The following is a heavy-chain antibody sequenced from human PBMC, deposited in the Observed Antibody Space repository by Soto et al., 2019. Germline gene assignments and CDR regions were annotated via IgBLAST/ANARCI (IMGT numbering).Heavy chain of an antibody. CDR1: GDSVSSNSAA. CDR2: TYYRSKWYN. V-gene: IGHV6-1*01. D-gene: IGHD3-10*01. J-gene: IGHJ3*02. Sequence: SQTLSLTCAISGDSVSSNSAAWNWIRQSPSRGHEWLGRTYYRSKWYNDYAVSVKSRITINPDTSKNQFSLQLNSLTPQDASWYYCARAYYYAPDVFDIWGKGTMVTVSS. CDR3: ARAYYYAPDVFDI.